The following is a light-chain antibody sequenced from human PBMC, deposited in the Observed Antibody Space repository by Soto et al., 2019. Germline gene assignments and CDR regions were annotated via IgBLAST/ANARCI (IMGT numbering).Light chain of an antibody. V-gene: IGLV4-69*01. J-gene: IGLJ2*01. CDR3: QTWGSGTVV. CDR1: SGHSSYA. CDR2: LNSDGSH. Sequence: QSVLTQSPSASASLGASVKLTCTLSSGHSSYAIAWHQQQPEKGPRYLMKLNSDGSHSKGDGIPDRFSGSSSGAERYLTISSLQSEDEADYYCQTWGSGTVVFGGGTKLTDL.